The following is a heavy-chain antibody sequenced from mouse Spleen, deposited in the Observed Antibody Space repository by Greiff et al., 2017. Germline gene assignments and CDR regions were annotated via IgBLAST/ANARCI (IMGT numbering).Heavy chain of an antibody. CDR3: TKGGGYDEGAMDY. CDR2: IDPETGGT. Sequence: VQLQQSGAELVRPGASVTLSCKASGYTFTDYEMHWVKQTPVHGLEWIGAIDPETGGTAYNQKFKGKAILTADKSSSTAYMELRSLTSEDSAVYYCTKGGGYDEGAMDYWGQGTSVTVSS. D-gene: IGHD2-2*01. V-gene: IGHV1-15*01. CDR1: GYTFTDYE. J-gene: IGHJ4*01.